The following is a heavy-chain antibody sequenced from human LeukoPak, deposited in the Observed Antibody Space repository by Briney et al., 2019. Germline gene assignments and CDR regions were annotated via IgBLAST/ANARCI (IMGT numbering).Heavy chain of an antibody. CDR1: GGSISSSSYY. V-gene: IGHV4-39*01. CDR2: IYYSGST. J-gene: IGHJ5*02. D-gene: IGHD2-2*01. CDR3: ARRGYCSSTSCYEYWFDP. Sequence: SETLSLTCTVSGGSISSSSYYWGWIRQPPGKGLEWIGIIYYSGSTYYNPSLKSRLTISVDTSKNQFSLKLSSVTATDTAVYYFARRGYCSSTSCYEYWFDPWGQGTLVTVSS.